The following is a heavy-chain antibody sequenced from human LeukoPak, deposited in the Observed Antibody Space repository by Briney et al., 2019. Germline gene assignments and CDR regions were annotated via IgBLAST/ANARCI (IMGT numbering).Heavy chain of an antibody. CDR3: ARRIWGDAYYYDSSGYLDY. J-gene: IGHJ4*02. CDR2: IYYSGST. Sequence: PSQTLSLTCTVSGGSISSGGYYWSWIRQHPGKGLEWIGYIYYSGSTYYNPSLKSRVTISVDTSKNQFSLKLSSVTAADTAVYYCARRIWGDAYYYDSSGYLDYWGQGTLVTVSS. D-gene: IGHD3-22*01. CDR1: GGSISSGGYY. V-gene: IGHV4-31*03.